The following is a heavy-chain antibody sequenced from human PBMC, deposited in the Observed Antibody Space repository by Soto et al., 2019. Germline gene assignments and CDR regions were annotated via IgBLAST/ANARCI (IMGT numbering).Heavy chain of an antibody. D-gene: IGHD2-15*01. V-gene: IGHV3-11*01. CDR2: ISSSGSTI. CDR1: GFTFSDYY. CDR3: ARVGGCCSGGSCYCDDAFDI. Sequence: GGSLRLSCAASGFTFSDYYMSWIRQAPGKGLEWVSYISSSGSTIYYADSVKGRFTISRDNAKNSLYLQMNSLRAEDTAVYYCARVGGCCSGGSCYCDDAFDIWGQGTMVTVSS. J-gene: IGHJ3*02.